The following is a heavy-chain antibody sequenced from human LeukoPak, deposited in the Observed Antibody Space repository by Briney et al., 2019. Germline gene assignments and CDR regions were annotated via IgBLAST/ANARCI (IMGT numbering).Heavy chain of an antibody. CDR1: GYTFTSYD. CDR2: MNPNSGNT. CDR3: ARDLRGYSSGWYSGANWFDP. D-gene: IGHD6-19*01. J-gene: IGHJ5*02. Sequence: ASVKVSCKASGYTFTSYDINWVRQAAGQGLEWMGWMNPNSGNTGYAQKFQGRVTMTRNTSISTAYMELRSLRSDDTAVYYCARDLRGYSSGWYSGANWFDPWGQGTLVTVSS. V-gene: IGHV1-8*01.